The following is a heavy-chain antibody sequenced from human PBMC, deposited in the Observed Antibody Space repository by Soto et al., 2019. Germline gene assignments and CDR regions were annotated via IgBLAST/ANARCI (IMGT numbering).Heavy chain of an antibody. CDR2: ISAYNGNT. J-gene: IGHJ2*01. CDR1: GYTFTSYG. V-gene: IGHV1-18*01. Sequence: QVQLVQSGAEVKKPGASVKVSCKASGYTFTSYGISWVRQAPGQGLEWMGWISAYNGNTNYAQKLQGRVTMTTGTSTSPAYMELRSLRSDDTAVYYCARDFLSGSSLYWYFDLWGRGTLVTVSS. D-gene: IGHD1-26*01. CDR3: ARDFLSGSSLYWYFDL.